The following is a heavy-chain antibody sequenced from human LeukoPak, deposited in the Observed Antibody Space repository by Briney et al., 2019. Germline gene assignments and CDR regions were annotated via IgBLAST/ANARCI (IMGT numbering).Heavy chain of an antibody. J-gene: IGHJ4*02. CDR1: GFTFSNYW. D-gene: IGHD3-10*01. V-gene: IGHV3-74*01. CDR3: AGGGAVYGLN. CDR2: INSDGSRT. Sequence: GGSLRLSCVASGFTFSNYWMHWVRQAPGKGLVWVSRINSDGSRTSYADSVKGRFTISRDNARSTLYLQMNSLRVEDTAVYYCAGGGAVYGLNWGQGTLVTVSS.